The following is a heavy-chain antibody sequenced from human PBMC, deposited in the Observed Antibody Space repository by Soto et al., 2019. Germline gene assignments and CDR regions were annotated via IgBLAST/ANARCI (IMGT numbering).Heavy chain of an antibody. J-gene: IGHJ4*02. Sequence: QVQLVQSGAEVKKPGSSVKVSCKASGGTFSSYAISWVRQAPGQGLEWMGGIIPIFGTANYAQKFQGRVTITADESTSKAYMELSSLRSEETAVYYCAREGGSSGWKNFDYWGQGTMVTVSS. D-gene: IGHD6-19*01. CDR2: IIPIFGTA. CDR1: GGTFSSYA. CDR3: AREGGSSGWKNFDY. V-gene: IGHV1-69*01.